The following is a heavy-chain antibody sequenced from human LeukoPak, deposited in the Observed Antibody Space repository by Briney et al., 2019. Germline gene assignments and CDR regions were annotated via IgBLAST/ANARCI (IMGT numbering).Heavy chain of an antibody. CDR1: GGSISSGGYY. Sequence: SQTLSLTCTVSGGSISSGGYYWGWIRQHPGKGLEWIGYIYYSGSTYYNPSLKSRVTISVDTSKNQFSLKLSSVTAADTAVYYCARASGALYSSSWEFDYWGQGTLVTVSS. D-gene: IGHD6-13*01. V-gene: IGHV4-31*03. CDR3: ARASGALYSSSWEFDY. CDR2: IYYSGST. J-gene: IGHJ4*02.